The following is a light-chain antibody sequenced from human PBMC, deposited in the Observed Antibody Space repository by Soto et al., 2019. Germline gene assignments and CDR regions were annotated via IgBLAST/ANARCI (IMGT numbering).Light chain of an antibody. J-gene: IGLJ1*01. V-gene: IGLV2-14*01. Sequence: QSALTQPASVSGSPGQSITISCTGTSSDVGSHDYVSWYQQHPGKAPKLMIYEVSERPSGVSNRFSGSKSGNTASLTVSGLQAEDEADYYCSSYTTRNTLVFGTGTKLTVL. CDR3: SSYTTRNTLV. CDR2: EVS. CDR1: SSDVGSHDY.